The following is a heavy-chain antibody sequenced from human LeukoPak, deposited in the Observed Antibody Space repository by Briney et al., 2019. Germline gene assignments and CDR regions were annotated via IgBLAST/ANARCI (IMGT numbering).Heavy chain of an antibody. V-gene: IGHV5-51*01. CDR3: ARRGRIAARPFDY. CDR2: IYPGDSDA. J-gene: IGHJ4*02. D-gene: IGHD6-6*01. Sequence: GESLRISCKGSGYSFTTYWIGWVRQMPGKGLEWMGIIYPGDSDARYSPSFQGQVTISADKSISTAYLQWSSLKASDTAMYFCARRGRIAARPFDYWGQGTLVTVSS. CDR1: GYSFTTYW.